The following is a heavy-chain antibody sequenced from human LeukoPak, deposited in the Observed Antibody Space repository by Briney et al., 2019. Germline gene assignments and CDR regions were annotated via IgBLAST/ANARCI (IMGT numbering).Heavy chain of an antibody. CDR2: FDPEDGET. Sequence: ASVKVSCKVSGYTLTELSIHWGRQAPGNGLEWMGGFDPEDGETIYAQKFQGRVTMTEDTSTDTAYMELSSLRSEDTAVYYCATASGYLLDYWGQGTLVTVSS. J-gene: IGHJ4*02. V-gene: IGHV1-24*01. CDR1: GYTLTELS. D-gene: IGHD5-18*01. CDR3: ATASGYLLDY.